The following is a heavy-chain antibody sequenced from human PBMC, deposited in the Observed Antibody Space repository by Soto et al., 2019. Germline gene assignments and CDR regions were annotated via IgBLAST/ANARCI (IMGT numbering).Heavy chain of an antibody. V-gene: IGHV1-46*01. Sequence: ASVKVSCKASGYTFTSYAMHWVRQAPGQGLEWMGIINPSGGSTSYAQKFQGRVTITRDKSTSTVYMELSSLRSEDTAVYYCARDAAVGLFDYWGQETLVTVSS. J-gene: IGHJ4*02. D-gene: IGHD1-26*01. CDR1: GYTFTSYA. CDR2: INPSGGST. CDR3: ARDAAVGLFDY.